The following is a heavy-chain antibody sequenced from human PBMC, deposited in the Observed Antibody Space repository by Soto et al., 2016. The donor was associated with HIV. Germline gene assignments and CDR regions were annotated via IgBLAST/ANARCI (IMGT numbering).Heavy chain of an antibody. CDR3: ARDVRSLGAFDY. CDR1: GFTFSSYG. V-gene: IGHV3-33*01. Sequence: VQLVESGGGVVQPGRSLRLSCAASGFTFSSYGMHWVRQAPGKGLEWVAVIWYDGSNKYYADSVKGRFTISRDNSKNTLYLQMNSLRAEDTAVYYCARDVRSLGAFDYLGPRDKWSPSLQ. CDR2: IWYDGSNK. J-gene: IGHJ3*02.